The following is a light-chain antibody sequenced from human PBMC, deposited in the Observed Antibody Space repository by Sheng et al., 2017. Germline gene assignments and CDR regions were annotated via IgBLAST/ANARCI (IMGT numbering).Light chain of an antibody. V-gene: IGKV3D-15*03. CDR3: QQYANWPPFT. Sequence: EIVMRQSPATLSVSPGERATLSCRASQSVSTNLAWYQQKPGQAPRLLIYGASVRATGIPARFSGSGSGTEFTLTISILQSEDFAVYYCQQYANWPPFTFGPGTKVDVK. J-gene: IGKJ3*01. CDR2: GAS. CDR1: QSVSTN.